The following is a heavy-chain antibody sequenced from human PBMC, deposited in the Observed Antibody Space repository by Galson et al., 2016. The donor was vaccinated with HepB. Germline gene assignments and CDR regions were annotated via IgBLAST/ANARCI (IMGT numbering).Heavy chain of an antibody. CDR3: ARKLGYDKDDQ. D-gene: IGHD3-22*01. J-gene: IGHJ5*02. V-gene: IGHV3-53*01. CDR1: GFSVSTNY. CDR2: IYNGGSI. Sequence: SLRLSCAASGFSVSTNYMSWVRQAPGKGLEWVSVIYNGGSIYYADSVKGRFTISRDNSKNTLYLQMNSLRAEDTAVYYCARKLGYDKDDQWGQGTLVTVSS.